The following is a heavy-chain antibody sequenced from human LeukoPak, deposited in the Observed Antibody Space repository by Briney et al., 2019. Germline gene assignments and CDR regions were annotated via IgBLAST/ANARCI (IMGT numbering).Heavy chain of an antibody. Sequence: PGGSLRLSCAASGFTFSSYEMNWVRQAPGKGLEWVSYISSSGSTIYYADSVKGRFTISRDIAKNSLYLQMNSLRAEDTAVYYCARDQAGGQDYWGQGTLVTVSS. J-gene: IGHJ4*02. V-gene: IGHV3-48*03. CDR3: ARDQAGGQDY. CDR1: GFTFSSYE. CDR2: ISSSGSTI. D-gene: IGHD2-15*01.